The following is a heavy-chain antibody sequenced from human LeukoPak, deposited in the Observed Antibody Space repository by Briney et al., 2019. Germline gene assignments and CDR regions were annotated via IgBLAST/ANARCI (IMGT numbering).Heavy chain of an antibody. CDR2: INWNGGST. CDR1: GFTFDDYG. D-gene: IGHD6-6*01. V-gene: IGHV3-20*04. Sequence: PGGSLRLSCAASGFTFDDYGMSWVRQAPGKGLEWVSGINWNGGSTGYADSVKGRFTISRDNAKNSLYLQMNSLRAEDTALYYCARSSIAARPGYYYYMDVWGKGTTVTVSS. J-gene: IGHJ6*03. CDR3: ARSSIAARPGYYYYMDV.